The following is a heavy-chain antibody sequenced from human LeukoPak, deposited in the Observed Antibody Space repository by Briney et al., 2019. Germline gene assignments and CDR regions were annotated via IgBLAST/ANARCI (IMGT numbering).Heavy chain of an antibody. CDR1: GGSISSSSYY. CDR3: ARVGAYYYDSSGYYDYYYGMDV. D-gene: IGHD3-22*01. V-gene: IGHV4-39*07. J-gene: IGHJ6*02. Sequence: SETLSLTCTVSGGSISSSSYYWGWIRQPPGKGLEWIGSIYYSGSTYYNPSLKSRVTISVDTSKNQFSLKLSSVTAADTAVYYCARVGAYYYDSSGYYDYYYGMDVWGQGTTVTVSS. CDR2: IYYSGST.